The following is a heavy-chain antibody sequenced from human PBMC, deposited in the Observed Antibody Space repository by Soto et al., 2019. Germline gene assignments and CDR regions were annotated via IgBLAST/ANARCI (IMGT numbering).Heavy chain of an antibody. J-gene: IGHJ6*02. Sequence: GGSLRLSCAASGFTFSSYAMSWVRQAPGKGLEWVSAISGSGGSTYYADSVKGRFTISRDNSKNTLYLQMNSLRAEDTAVYYCAKRYSGSDWYYYYGMDVWGQGTTVTVSS. CDR2: ISGSGGST. CDR3: AKRYSGSDWYYYYGMDV. V-gene: IGHV3-23*01. CDR1: GFTFSSYA. D-gene: IGHD5-12*01.